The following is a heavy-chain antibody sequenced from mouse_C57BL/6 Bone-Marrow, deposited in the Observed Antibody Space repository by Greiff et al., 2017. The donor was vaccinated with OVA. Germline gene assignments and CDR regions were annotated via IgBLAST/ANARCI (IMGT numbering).Heavy chain of an antibody. CDR2: ISSGSSTI. D-gene: IGHD2-4*01. CDR3: ARSDYDYFDY. Sequence: EVKLMESGGGLVKPGGSLKLSCAASGFTFSDYGMHWVRQATEKGLEWVAYISSGSSTIYYADTVKGRVTISRDNATNTLFLQMTSLRSEDTAMYYCARSDYDYFDYWGQGTTLTVSS. V-gene: IGHV5-17*01. CDR1: GFTFSDYG. J-gene: IGHJ2*01.